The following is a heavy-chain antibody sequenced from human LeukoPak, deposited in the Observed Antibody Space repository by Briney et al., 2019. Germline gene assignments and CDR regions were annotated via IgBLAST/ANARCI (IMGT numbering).Heavy chain of an antibody. J-gene: IGHJ5*02. V-gene: IGHV1-8*01. Sequence: ASVKVSCKASGYTVTSYDINWVRQATGQGLEWMGWMNPNSGNTGYAQKFQGRVTMTRNTSISTAYMELSSLRSEDTAVYYCARCYYDSSASSWEWFDPWGQGTLVTVSS. CDR1: GYTVTSYD. CDR3: ARCYYDSSASSWEWFDP. D-gene: IGHD3-22*01. CDR2: MNPNSGNT.